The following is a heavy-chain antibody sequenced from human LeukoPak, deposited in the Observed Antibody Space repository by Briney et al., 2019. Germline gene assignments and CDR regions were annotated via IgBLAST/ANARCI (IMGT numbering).Heavy chain of an antibody. J-gene: IGHJ4*02. CDR2: IYHSGGT. V-gene: IGHV4-38-2*02. CDR1: GYSISSGYY. D-gene: IGHD3-10*01. CDR3: ARGYGSGSYNNFNH. Sequence: SETLSLTCTVSGYSISSGYYWGWIRQPPGKGLEWIGSIYHSGGTYYNPSLKSRVTISVDTSKNQFSLNLSSVTAADTAVYYCARGYGSGSYNNFNHWGQGILVTVSS.